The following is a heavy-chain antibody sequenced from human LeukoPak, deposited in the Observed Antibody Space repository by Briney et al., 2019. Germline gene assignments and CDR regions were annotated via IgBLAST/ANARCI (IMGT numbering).Heavy chain of an antibody. J-gene: IGHJ4*02. V-gene: IGHV3-21*01. D-gene: IGHD2-2*01. CDR1: GFTFSSYS. CDR2: ISSSSSYI. CDR3: ARDSREYYFDY. Sequence: GGSLRLSCAASGFTFSSYSMNWVRQAPGKGLEWVSSISSSSSYIYYADSVRGRFTIPRDNAKNSLYLQMNTVSAEDTAVYYCARDSREYYFDYWGQGPLVTVSS.